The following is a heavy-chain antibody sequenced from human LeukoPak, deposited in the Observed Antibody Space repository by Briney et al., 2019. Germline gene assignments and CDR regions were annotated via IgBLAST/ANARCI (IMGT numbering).Heavy chain of an antibody. CDR1: DDSISDYY. D-gene: IGHD6-13*01. Sequence: SETLSLTCTVSDDSISDYYRGWIRQPPGKGLEWIGYFHNSGTSTYNPSLKSRVTISVDTSKNQFSLKLSSVTAADTAVYYCARGGSWYPFDYWGQGTLVTVSS. CDR2: FHNSGTS. V-gene: IGHV4-59*01. J-gene: IGHJ4*02. CDR3: ARGGSWYPFDY.